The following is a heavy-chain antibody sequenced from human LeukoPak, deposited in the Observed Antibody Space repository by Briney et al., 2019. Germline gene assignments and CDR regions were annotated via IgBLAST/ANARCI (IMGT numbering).Heavy chain of an antibody. V-gene: IGHV3-23*01. CDR3: AREGDSWFDP. CDR1: GFTFSSYG. Sequence: GGSLRLSCAASGFTFSSYGMSWARQAPGKGLEWVSAISGSGGSTYYADSVKGRFTISRDNSKNTLYLQMNSLRAEDTAVYYCAREGDSWFDPWGQGTLVTVSS. J-gene: IGHJ5*02. CDR2: ISGSGGST. D-gene: IGHD3-16*01.